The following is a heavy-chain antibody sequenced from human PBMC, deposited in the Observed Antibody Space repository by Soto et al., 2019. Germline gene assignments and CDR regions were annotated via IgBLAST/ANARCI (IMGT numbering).Heavy chain of an antibody. CDR1: GGSFSGYY. J-gene: IGHJ3*02. CDR3: ARRGYYAISAFDI. V-gene: IGHV4-34*01. D-gene: IGHD2-8*01. Sequence: SETLSLTCAVYGGSFSGYYWTWIRQPPGKGLEWIGSIYYSGSTYYNPSLKSRVTISVDTSKNQFSLKLSSVTAADTAVYHCARRGYYAISAFDIWGQGTMVTVSS. CDR2: IYYSGST.